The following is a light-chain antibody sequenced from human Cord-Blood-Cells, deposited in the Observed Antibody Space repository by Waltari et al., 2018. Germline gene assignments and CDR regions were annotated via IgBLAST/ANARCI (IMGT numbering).Light chain of an antibody. J-gene: IGLJ3*02. Sequence: QSVLTQPPSASATPGQRVTIPCSASSSNIGSNYVYWYQQLPGTAPQLLIYRNTRRPSGVPDRFSGSKSGTSASLAISGLRSEDEADYYCAAWDDSLSGWVFGGGTKLTVL. CDR1: SSNIGSNY. V-gene: IGLV1-47*01. CDR2: RNT. CDR3: AAWDDSLSGWV.